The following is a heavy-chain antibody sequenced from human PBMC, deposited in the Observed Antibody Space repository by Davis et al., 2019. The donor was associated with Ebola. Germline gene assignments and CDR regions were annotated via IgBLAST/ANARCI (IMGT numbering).Heavy chain of an antibody. CDR2: IYYSGST. V-gene: IGHV4-59*01. CDR3: ARVLGTPPNTYSSSAETFDY. J-gene: IGHJ4*02. CDR1: GGSISSYY. D-gene: IGHD6-6*01. Sequence: PSETLSLTCTVSGGSISSYYWSWIRQPPGKGLEWIGYIYYSGSTNYNPSLKSRVTISVDTSKNQFSLKLSSVTAADTAVYYCARVLGTPPNTYSSSAETFDYWGQGTLVTVSS.